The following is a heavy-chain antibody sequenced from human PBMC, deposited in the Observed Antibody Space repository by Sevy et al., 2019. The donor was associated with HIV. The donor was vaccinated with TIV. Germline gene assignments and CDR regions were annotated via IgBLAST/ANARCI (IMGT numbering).Heavy chain of an antibody. CDR2: IKRDGSEK. V-gene: IGHV3-7*03. CDR1: GFTFSNYW. D-gene: IGHD2-2*01. Sequence: GGSQRLSCAASGFTFSNYWMSWVRQAPGKGLEWVANIKRDGSEKYYVASVKGRFTISRDNAKNSLYLQMNSLRAEDTAVYYCARDCSSSTCHCGMDVWGQGTTVTVSS. J-gene: IGHJ6*02. CDR3: ARDCSSSTCHCGMDV.